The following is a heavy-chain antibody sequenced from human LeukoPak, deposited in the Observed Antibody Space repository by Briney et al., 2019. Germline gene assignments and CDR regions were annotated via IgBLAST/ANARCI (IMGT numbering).Heavy chain of an antibody. CDR1: GGSIISSSYY. CDR2: MSYSGGT. Sequence: SETLSLTCSVSGGSIISSSYYWGWIRQSPGKGLEWIGSMSYSGGTYYKPSLKSRVTISVGTSNNQFSLKLSSVTAADTAVYYCARRREPLDYWGQGTLVTVSS. J-gene: IGHJ4*02. D-gene: IGHD5-24*01. CDR3: ARRREPLDY. V-gene: IGHV4-39*01.